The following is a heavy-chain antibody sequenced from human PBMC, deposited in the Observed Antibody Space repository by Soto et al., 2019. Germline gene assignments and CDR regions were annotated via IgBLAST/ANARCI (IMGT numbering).Heavy chain of an antibody. CDR1: GGSIMRGY. CDR2: IYYGGIT. D-gene: IGHD1-20*01. J-gene: IGHJ6*02. CDR3: ARYKSNYYYGMDV. Sequence: SETLSVTCTGAGGSIMRGYWSWIRQPPGKGLEWIGYIYYGGITNYNPSLKSRVTISVDTSKNQFSLKLSSVTAADTAVYYCARYKSNYYYGMDVWGQGTTVT. V-gene: IGHV4-59*01.